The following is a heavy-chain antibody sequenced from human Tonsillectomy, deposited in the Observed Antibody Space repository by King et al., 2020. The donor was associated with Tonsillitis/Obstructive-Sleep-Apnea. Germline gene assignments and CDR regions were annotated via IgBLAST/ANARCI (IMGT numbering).Heavy chain of an antibody. CDR3: ARSPSYCSGTSCYQGYYFYMDV. CDR1: GYTFTSNA. Sequence: VQLVESGSELKKPGASVKVCCKSSGYTFTSNAINWVRQAPGQGLEWMGWINTNTGNPTYAQAFTGRFVFSLDTSVNTAFLQISSLKAEDTAVYYCARSPSYCSGTSCYQGYYFYMDVWGKGTTVTVSS. CDR2: INTNTGNP. J-gene: IGHJ6*03. V-gene: IGHV7-4-1*02. D-gene: IGHD2-15*01.